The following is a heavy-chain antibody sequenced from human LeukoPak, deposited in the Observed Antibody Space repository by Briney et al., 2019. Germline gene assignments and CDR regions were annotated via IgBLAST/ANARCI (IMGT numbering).Heavy chain of an antibody. D-gene: IGHD6-13*01. J-gene: IGHJ5*02. CDR1: GGSISSGSYY. CDR2: IYTSGST. Sequence: SETLSLTCTVSGGSISSGSYYWSWIRQPAGKGLKWIGRIYTSGSTNYNPSLKSRVTISVDTSKNQFSLKLSSVTAADTAVYYCASGIAAAGTGGIWFDPWGQGTLVTVSS. CDR3: ASGIAAAGTGGIWFDP. V-gene: IGHV4-61*02.